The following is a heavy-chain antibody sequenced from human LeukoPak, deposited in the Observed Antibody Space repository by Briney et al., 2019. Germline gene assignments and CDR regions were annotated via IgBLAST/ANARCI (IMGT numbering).Heavy chain of an antibody. J-gene: IGHJ4*02. CDR1: GGSISSGDYY. CDR3: ARPRQGDYYFDY. V-gene: IGHV4-39*01. CDR2: IYYSGNT. D-gene: IGHD2-21*02. Sequence: SSETLSLTCTVSGGSISSGDYYWSWIRQPPGKGLEWIGSIYYSGNTYYNPSLKSRVTISVDTSKDQFSLKLSSVTAADTAVYYCARPRQGDYYFDYWGQGTLVTVSS.